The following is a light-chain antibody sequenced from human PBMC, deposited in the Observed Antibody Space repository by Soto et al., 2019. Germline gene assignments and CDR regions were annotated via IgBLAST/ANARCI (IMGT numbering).Light chain of an antibody. J-gene: IGKJ4*01. V-gene: IGKV3D-7*01. CDR2: GAS. CDR1: QSVSSSY. Sequence: EIVMTQSPATLSLSPGERATISCRASQSVSSSYLSWYQQKPGQAPRLLIYGASTRATGIPARFSGRGSGTDFTLTISSLQPEDFAVYYCQQDYNLPLTFGGGTKVEIK. CDR3: QQDYNLPLT.